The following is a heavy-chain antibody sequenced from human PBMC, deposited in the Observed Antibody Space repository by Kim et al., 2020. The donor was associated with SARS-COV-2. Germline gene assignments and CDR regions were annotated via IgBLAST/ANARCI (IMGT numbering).Heavy chain of an antibody. CDR1: GSSRSNRCY. D-gene: IGHD1-7*01. J-gene: IGHJ3*02. V-gene: IGHV4-39*07. Sequence: GSSRSNRCYWGWLRQPPGKGLEWIGNIFYSGTSSYNPSLQSRVTISVDTSKNHFSLILHSVTAADTAVYYCARLPHPTPESELLPHYAFDNW. CDR3: ARLPHPTPESELLPHYAFDN. CDR2: IFYSGTS.